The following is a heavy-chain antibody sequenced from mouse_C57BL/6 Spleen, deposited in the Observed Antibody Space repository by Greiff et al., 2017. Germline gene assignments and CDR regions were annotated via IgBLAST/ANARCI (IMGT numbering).Heavy chain of an antibody. J-gene: IGHJ3*01. Sequence: QVQLQQSGAELVMPGASVKLSCKASGYTFTSYWMHWVKQRPGQGLEWIGEIDPSDSYTNYNQKFKGKSTLTVDKSSSTAYMQLSSLTSEDSAVYDCATDYYGSSGFAYWGQGTLVTVSA. D-gene: IGHD1-1*01. V-gene: IGHV1-69*01. CDR3: ATDYYGSSGFAY. CDR1: GYTFTSYW. CDR2: IDPSDSYT.